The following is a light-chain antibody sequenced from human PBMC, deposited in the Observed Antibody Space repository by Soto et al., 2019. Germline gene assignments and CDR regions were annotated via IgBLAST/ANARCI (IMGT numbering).Light chain of an antibody. CDR2: GAS. Sequence: EIVMTQSPATLSVSPGERATLSCRASQSVGSNLAWYQQRPGQAPRPLIYGASTRAIGIPPRFSGSGSGTEFALTISSLQSADFAVYYWQQYNNWPYTFGRGTKLEIK. J-gene: IGKJ2*01. V-gene: IGKV3-15*01. CDR3: QQYNNWPYT. CDR1: QSVGSN.